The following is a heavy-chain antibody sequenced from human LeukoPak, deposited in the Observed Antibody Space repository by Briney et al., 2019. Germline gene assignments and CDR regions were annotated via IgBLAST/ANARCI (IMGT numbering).Heavy chain of an antibody. Sequence: SETLSLTCAVSGGSFSVYYWSWIRQPPGKGLEWIGYIYYSGTTTYNPSLERRVTMSVDMSKTQFSLRLNSVTATDTAVYYCARLDCGGDCYVDYWGQGTLVTVSS. V-gene: IGHV4-59*08. D-gene: IGHD2-21*02. CDR1: GGSFSVYY. CDR2: IYYSGTT. CDR3: ARLDCGGDCYVDY. J-gene: IGHJ4*02.